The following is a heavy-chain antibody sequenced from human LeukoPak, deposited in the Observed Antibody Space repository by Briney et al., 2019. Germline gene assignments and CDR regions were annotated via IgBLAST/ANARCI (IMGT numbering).Heavy chain of an antibody. CDR3: AKHGPSGNYYEMFDY. V-gene: IGHV3-74*01. CDR2: INSDGSST. CDR1: GFTFSSYW. D-gene: IGHD1-26*01. J-gene: IGHJ4*02. Sequence: RSGGSLRLSCAASGFTFSSYWMHWVRQAPGKGLVWVSRINSDGSSTSYAESVKGRFTISRDNSKNTVSLQMNNLRAEDTAIYYCAKHGPSGNYYEMFDYWGQGTLVTVSS.